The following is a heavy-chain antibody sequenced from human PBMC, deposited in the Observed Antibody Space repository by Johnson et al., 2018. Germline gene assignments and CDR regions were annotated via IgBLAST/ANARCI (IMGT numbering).Heavy chain of an antibody. J-gene: IGHJ6*02. CDR1: GFTFSRST. CDR3: AKDIFSSLSIYYYYGLDV. D-gene: IGHD6-6*01. CDR2: ISGNGDGT. V-gene: IGHV3-23*04. Sequence: EVQLVESGGGLVQPGGSLRLSCAASGFTFSRSTISWVRQAPGKGLEWVSAISGNGDGTYYADSVKGWFSISRDNSEDTVYLHMNSLTAEDTAVYSCAKDIFSSLSIYYYYGLDVWGQGTTVTVSS.